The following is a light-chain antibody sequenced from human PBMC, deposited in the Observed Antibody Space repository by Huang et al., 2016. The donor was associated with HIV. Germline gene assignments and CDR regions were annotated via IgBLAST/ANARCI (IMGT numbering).Light chain of an antibody. CDR1: QHISGY. V-gene: IGKV3-11*01. CDR3: QQRAGWPLT. Sequence: EIVLTQSPATLSLSPGERATISCRASQHISGYLAWYQQKPGQAPRLLIYDASSRATGIPVRFSGSGSGTDFTFSISSLEPEDFAFYYCQQRAGWPLTFGGGTKVEIK. J-gene: IGKJ4*01. CDR2: DAS.